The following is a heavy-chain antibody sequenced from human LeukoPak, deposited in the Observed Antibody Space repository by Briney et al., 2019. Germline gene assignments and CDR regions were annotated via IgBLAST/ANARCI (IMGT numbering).Heavy chain of an antibody. CDR2: INPNSGVT. V-gene: IGHV1-2*02. J-gene: IGHJ6*03. D-gene: IGHD4-11*01. CDR3: ARGATVSSYYYYYYMDV. CDR1: GYPFTGYY. Sequence: ASVKVSCKASGYPFTGYYMHWVRQAPGQGLEWMGWINPNSGVTNYAQRFQGRVTLTRDTSISTAYMELSRLRSDDTAVYYCARGATVSSYYYYYYMDVWGKGTTVTVSS.